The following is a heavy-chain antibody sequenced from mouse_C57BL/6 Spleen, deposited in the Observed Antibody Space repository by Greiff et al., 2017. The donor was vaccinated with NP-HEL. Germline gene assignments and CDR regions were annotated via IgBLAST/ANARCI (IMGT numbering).Heavy chain of an antibody. CDR1: GYTFSDFN. Sequence: VQLQQSGPELVKPGASVKIPCKASGYTFSDFNMDWVKQSHGKSLEWIGDINPNNGGTIYNQKFKGKATLTVDKSSSTAYMELRSLTSEDTAVYYCAALYYGSSYEYFDVWGTGTTVTVSS. CDR2: INPNNGGT. CDR3: AALYYGSSYEYFDV. D-gene: IGHD1-1*01. V-gene: IGHV1-18*01. J-gene: IGHJ1*03.